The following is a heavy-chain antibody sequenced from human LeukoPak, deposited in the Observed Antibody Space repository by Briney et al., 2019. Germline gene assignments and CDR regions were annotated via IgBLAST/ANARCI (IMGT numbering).Heavy chain of an antibody. D-gene: IGHD3-16*01. CDR2: ISYDGSNK. J-gene: IGHJ4*02. V-gene: IGHV3-30*04. CDR1: GFTLSSYA. CDR3: ARDLVGGDY. Sequence: GRSLRLSCAASGFTLSSYAMHWVRQAPGKGLEWVAVISYDGSNKYYADSVKGRFTISRDNAKNSLYLQMKSLRAEDTAVYYCARDLVGGDYWGQGTLVTVSS.